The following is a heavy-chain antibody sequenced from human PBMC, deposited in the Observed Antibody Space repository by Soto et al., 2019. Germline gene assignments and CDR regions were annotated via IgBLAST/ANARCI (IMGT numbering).Heavy chain of an antibody. CDR2: TNSDGSST. D-gene: IGHD3-3*01. CDR3: ARETPFWCGYYNAVYDAAFDI. CDR1: GFTFSSYW. V-gene: IGHV3-74*01. Sequence: GGSLRLSCAASGFTFSSYWMHWVRQAPGKGLVWVSRTNSDGSSTSYADSVKGRFTISRDNAKNTLYLQMNSLRAEDTAVYYCARETPFWCGYYNAVYDAAFDIWGQGTMVTVSS. J-gene: IGHJ3*02.